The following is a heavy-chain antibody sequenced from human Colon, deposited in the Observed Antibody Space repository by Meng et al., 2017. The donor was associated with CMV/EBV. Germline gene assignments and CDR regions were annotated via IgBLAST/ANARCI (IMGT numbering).Heavy chain of an antibody. CDR1: VFTFRDNY. CDR3: ASRYSYVGF. V-gene: IGHV3-11*01. CDR2: ISSSSATI. D-gene: IGHD5-12*01. Sequence: RLSCAASVFTFRDNYMSWIRQAPGKGLEWISYISSSSATIYYADSVKGRFTISRDNAKQTLYLEMNNLRAEDTAVYYCASRYSYVGFWGHGTLVTSPQ. J-gene: IGHJ4*01.